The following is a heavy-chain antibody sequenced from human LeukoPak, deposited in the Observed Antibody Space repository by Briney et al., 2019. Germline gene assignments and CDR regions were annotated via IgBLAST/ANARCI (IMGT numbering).Heavy chain of an antibody. CDR2: INPSAGST. J-gene: IGHJ4*02. Sequence: ASVNVSCTASGYTFTSYYLHWVRQAPGQGLEWMGIINPSAGSTSYAQKFQGRVTMTRDTSTSTVYMELSSLRSEDTAVYYCARKGDIAVAGLVLDHWGQGTLVTVSS. V-gene: IGHV1-46*01. D-gene: IGHD6-19*01. CDR1: GYTFTSYY. CDR3: ARKGDIAVAGLVLDH.